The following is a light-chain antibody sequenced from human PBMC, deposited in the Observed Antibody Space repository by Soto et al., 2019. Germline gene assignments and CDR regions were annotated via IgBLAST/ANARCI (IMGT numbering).Light chain of an antibody. CDR3: QVWDGRSSVSV. J-gene: IGLJ3*02. V-gene: IGLV3-21*02. CDR1: NIGTRS. CDR2: DDS. Sequence: SYVLTQPPSVSVAPGQTATLTCGGKNIGTRSVHWYQQKAGQAPILVVYDDSDRPSGIPERLSGSNSGNTATLTISRVEAGDEADYFCQVWDGRSSVSVFGGGTKLTVL.